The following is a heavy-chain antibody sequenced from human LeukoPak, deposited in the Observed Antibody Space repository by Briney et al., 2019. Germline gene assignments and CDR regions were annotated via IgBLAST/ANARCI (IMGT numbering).Heavy chain of an antibody. D-gene: IGHD2-15*01. Sequence: GGSLRLSCAASGFTFRSYAMNWVRQAPGKGLEWVSVISGSGSSTYYADSVKGRFTISRDNSKNTLYLQMNSLRAEDTAVYYCAKAHRVGFPYYMDVWGKGTTVTISS. CDR2: ISGSGSST. CDR3: AKAHRVGFPYYMDV. V-gene: IGHV3-23*01. J-gene: IGHJ6*03. CDR1: GFTFRSYA.